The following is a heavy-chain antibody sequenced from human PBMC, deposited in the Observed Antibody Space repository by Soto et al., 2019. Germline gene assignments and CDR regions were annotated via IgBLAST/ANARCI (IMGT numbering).Heavy chain of an antibody. CDR1: GFTFSSYA. D-gene: IGHD2-2*01. CDR3: AKGGQDIVVVPAADNWFDP. Sequence: GGSLRLSCAASGFTFSSYAMSWVRQAPGKGLEWVSAISGSGGSTYYADSVKGRFTISRDNSKNTLYLQMNSLRAEDTAVYYCAKGGQDIVVVPAADNWFDPWGQGTLVTVSS. J-gene: IGHJ5*02. V-gene: IGHV3-23*01. CDR2: ISGSGGST.